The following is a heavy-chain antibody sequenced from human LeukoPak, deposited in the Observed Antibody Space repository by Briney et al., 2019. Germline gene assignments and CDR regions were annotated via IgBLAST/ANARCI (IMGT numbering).Heavy chain of an antibody. J-gene: IGHJ3*02. CDR2: MSYDGSNK. Sequence: PGGSLRLSCAASGFTFGTFAMHWVRQAPGQGLVWVAVMSYDGSNKSYADSVKGRFTISSDNSKNTLYLQMNSLRSEDTAVYYCARGHGGIVVVVRDAFDIWGQGTIVIVSS. D-gene: IGHD2-15*01. V-gene: IGHV3-30-3*01. CDR1: GFTFGTFA. CDR3: ARGHGGIVVVVRDAFDI.